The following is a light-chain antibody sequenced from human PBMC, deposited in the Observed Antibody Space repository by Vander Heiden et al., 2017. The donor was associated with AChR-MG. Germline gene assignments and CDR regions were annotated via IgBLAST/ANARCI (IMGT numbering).Light chain of an antibody. Sequence: DIQLTQSPSSLSASVGDRVTITCRASQAITSYLAWFQQKPGKVPKLLIYAASTLQSGFPARVSGSGSGTYFTLTISSRQPEDVATDYCQKYNSAPRTFGQGTKVEIK. CDR2: AAS. CDR1: QAITSY. CDR3: QKYNSAPRT. V-gene: IGKV1-27*01. J-gene: IGKJ1*01.